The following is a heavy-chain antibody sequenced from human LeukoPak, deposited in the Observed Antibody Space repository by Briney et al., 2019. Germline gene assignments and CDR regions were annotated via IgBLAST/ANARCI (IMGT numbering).Heavy chain of an antibody. CDR1: GYTFTDYY. J-gene: IGHJ4*02. D-gene: IGHD6-13*01. V-gene: IGHV1-2*02. Sequence: GASVKVSCKASGYTFTDYYMHWVRQAPGQGLEWMGWINPNSGGTSFAQNFQGRVTMTRDTSISTAYMELTSLRSDDTAVYYCARGSTAAAATGALHECWGQGTLVTVSS. CDR2: INPNSGGT. CDR3: ARGSTAAAATGALHEC.